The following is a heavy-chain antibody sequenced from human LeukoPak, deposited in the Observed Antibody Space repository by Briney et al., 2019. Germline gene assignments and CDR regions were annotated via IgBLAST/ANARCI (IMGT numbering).Heavy chain of an antibody. CDR2: ISSSGSTI. CDR1: GFTFSSYE. Sequence: GGSLRLSCAASGFTFSSYEMNWVRQAPGKGLEWVSYISSSGSTIYYADSVKGRFTISRDSAKNSLYLQMNSLRAEDTAVYYCARDGGIMTPDAFDIWGQGTMVTVSS. J-gene: IGHJ3*02. V-gene: IGHV3-48*03. CDR3: ARDGGIMTPDAFDI. D-gene: IGHD3-16*01.